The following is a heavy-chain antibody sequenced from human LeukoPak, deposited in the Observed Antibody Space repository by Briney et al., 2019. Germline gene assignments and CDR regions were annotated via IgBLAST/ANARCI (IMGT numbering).Heavy chain of an antibody. J-gene: IGHJ4*02. Sequence: PSETLSLTCTVSGGSISSGSYYWSWIRQPAGKGLEWIGRIYTSGSTNYNPSLKSRVTISVDTSKNQFSLKLSSVTAADTAVYYCARLTHLWWGPDYWGQGTLVTVSS. CDR1: GGSISSGSYY. CDR3: ARLTHLWWGPDY. CDR2: IYTSGST. V-gene: IGHV4-61*02. D-gene: IGHD2-21*02.